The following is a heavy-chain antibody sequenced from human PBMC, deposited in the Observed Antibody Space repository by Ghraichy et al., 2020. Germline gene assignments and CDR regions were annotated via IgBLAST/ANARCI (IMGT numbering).Heavy chain of an antibody. CDR1: GYTFTGYY. J-gene: IGHJ6*02. V-gene: IGHV1-2*02. Sequence: ASVKVSCKASGYTFTGYYMHWVRQAPGQGLEWMGWINPNSGGTNYAQKFQGRVTMTRDTSISTAYMELSRLRSDDTAVYYCARSAPPRGNYYYYGMDVWGQGTTVTVSS. CDR2: INPNSGGT. CDR3: ARSAPPRGNYYYYGMDV.